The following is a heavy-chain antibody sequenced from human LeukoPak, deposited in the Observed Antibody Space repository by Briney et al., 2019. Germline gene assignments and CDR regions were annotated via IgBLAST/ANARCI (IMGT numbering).Heavy chain of an antibody. V-gene: IGHV3-7*01. CDR3: ATSRDTAMET. CDR2: INHDGSDK. D-gene: IGHD5-18*01. CDR1: GFAVTTVW. J-gene: IGHJ4*02. Sequence: PGGSLRLSCAASGFAVTTVWMSWVRQAPGNGPEWVANINHDGSDKYYVDSVKGRFTISRDNAKNSLYLQMNSLRAEDTAVYYCATSRDTAMETGGQGTLVIVSS.